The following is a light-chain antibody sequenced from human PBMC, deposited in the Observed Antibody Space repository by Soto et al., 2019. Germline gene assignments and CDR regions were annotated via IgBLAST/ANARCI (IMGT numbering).Light chain of an antibody. V-gene: IGKV3-15*01. CDR1: QSVSSN. Sequence: EIVMTQSPATLSVSPGERATLSCRASQSVSSNLAWYQQKPGQAPRLLIYGASTRATGIPARFSGSGSGTEFTLTINSLQSEDFAVYYCQQYNSWPPYTFGQGTKLEIK. CDR2: GAS. J-gene: IGKJ2*01. CDR3: QQYNSWPPYT.